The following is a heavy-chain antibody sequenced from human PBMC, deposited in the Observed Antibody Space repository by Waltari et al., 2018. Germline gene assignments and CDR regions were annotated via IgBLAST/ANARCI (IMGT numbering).Heavy chain of an antibody. CDR3: ARPSPGGDESGGSQRNQEDAFDI. Sequence: QLQLQESGPGLVKSSETLSLTCTVSGGSISSSSYYWGWIRQPPGKGLEWIGSIYYSGSTYYNPSLKSRVTISVDTSKNQFSLKLSSVTAADTAVYYCARPSPGGDESGGSQRNQEDAFDIWGQGTMVTVSS. J-gene: IGHJ3*02. CDR1: GGSISSSSYY. D-gene: IGHD2-15*01. V-gene: IGHV4-39*01. CDR2: IYYSGST.